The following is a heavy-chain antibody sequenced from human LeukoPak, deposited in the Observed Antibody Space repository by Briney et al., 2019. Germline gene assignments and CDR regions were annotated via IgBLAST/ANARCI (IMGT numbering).Heavy chain of an antibody. Sequence: VASVKVSCKASGYTFTNYGINWVRQAPGQGLEWMGWINTNTGNPTYAQGFTGRFVFSLDTSVSTAYLQISSLKAEDTAVYYCARERSIAAKTAKYYYYYYMDVWGKGTTVTVSS. V-gene: IGHV7-4-1*02. CDR3: ARERSIAAKTAKYYYYYYMDV. CDR1: GYTFTNYG. CDR2: INTNTGNP. D-gene: IGHD6-6*01. J-gene: IGHJ6*03.